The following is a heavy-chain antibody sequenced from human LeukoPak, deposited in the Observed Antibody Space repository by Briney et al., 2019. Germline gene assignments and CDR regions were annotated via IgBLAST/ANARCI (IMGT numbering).Heavy chain of an antibody. V-gene: IGHV1-8*01. J-gene: IGHJ4*02. CDR3: ASHTYYYSSGSFAY. CDR2: MNPSSGNT. Sequence: GASVKVSCKASGHTFTSYDINWVRQATGQGPEWMGWMNPSSGNTGYAQRFQGRVTMTRDTSINTAYLELSSLRSEDTAVYYCASHTYYYSSGSFAYWGQGTLVTVSS. D-gene: IGHD3-10*01. CDR1: GHTFTSYD.